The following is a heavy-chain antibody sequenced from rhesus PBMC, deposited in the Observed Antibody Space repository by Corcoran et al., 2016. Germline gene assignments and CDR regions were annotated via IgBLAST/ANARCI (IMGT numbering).Heavy chain of an antibody. CDR1: GSSIRRSYD. J-gene: IGHJ4*01. D-gene: IGHD2-21*01. CDR2: LYGSSGST. CDR3: ARGVLVNPVDY. V-gene: IGHV4-76*01. Sequence: QVQLQESGQGVVTPSGTLSLPCAVSGSSIRRSYDWSWIRRPPGKGLEWIGDLYGSSGSTNYNPSLKNRCTMSKDTSKNQFSLKLSSVTAADTAVYYCARGVLVNPVDYWGQGVLGTVSS.